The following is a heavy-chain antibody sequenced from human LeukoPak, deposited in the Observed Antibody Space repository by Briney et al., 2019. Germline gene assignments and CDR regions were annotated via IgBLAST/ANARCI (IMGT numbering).Heavy chain of an antibody. CDR1: SGSMSSYY. V-gene: IGHV4-59*01. CDR2: IYYTGVT. Sequence: PSETLSLTCAVSSGSMSSYYWSWIRQPPGKGLEWIGYIYYTGVTNYSPSLKRRLTISLDTAMKQFSLNLRSVTAADTAMYYCARGGSGYPLDYWGQGTLVIVSS. J-gene: IGHJ4*02. D-gene: IGHD3-22*01. CDR3: ARGGSGYPLDY.